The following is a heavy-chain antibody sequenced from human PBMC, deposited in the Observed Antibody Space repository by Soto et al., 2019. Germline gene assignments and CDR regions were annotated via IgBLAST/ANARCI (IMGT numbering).Heavy chain of an antibody. Sequence: SETLSLTCTVSGGSISSYYWSWIRQPPGKGLEWIGYIYYSGSTNYNPSLKSRVTISVDTSKNQFSLKLSSVTAADTAVFYCARWYNYDILTGYYRGGPFDPWGQGTLVTVS. J-gene: IGHJ5*02. CDR1: GGSISSYY. V-gene: IGHV4-59*08. CDR2: IYYSGST. D-gene: IGHD3-9*01. CDR3: ARWYNYDILTGYYRGGPFDP.